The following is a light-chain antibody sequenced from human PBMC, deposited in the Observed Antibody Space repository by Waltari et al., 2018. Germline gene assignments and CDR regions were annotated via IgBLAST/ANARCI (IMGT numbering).Light chain of an antibody. CDR2: WAS. CDR3: QQYYTTPLT. CDR1: QSGLYGSNNKHY. J-gene: IGKJ4*01. V-gene: IGKV4-1*01. Sequence: DIVMTQSPDSLAVSLGARATINCKSSQSGLYGSNNKHYLAWYQQKPGRPPRLLIYWASTRESGVPDRFSGRGSGANFTLTISSLQAEDAAVYYCQQYYTTPLTFGGGTKVAIK.